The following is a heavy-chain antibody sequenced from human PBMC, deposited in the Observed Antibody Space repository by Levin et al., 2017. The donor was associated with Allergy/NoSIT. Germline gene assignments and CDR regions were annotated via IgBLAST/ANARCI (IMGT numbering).Heavy chain of an antibody. V-gene: IGHV4-61*01. CDR1: GGSVSSGSYY. CDR3: ARDHIWGSFMDV. CDR2: IYYSGST. J-gene: IGHJ6*04. Sequence: SQTLSLTCTVSGGSVSSGSYYWSWIRQPPGKGLEWIGYIYYSGSTNYNPSLKSRVTISVDTSKNQFSLKLSSVTAADTAVYYCARDHIWGSFMDVWGKGTTVTVSS. D-gene: IGHD3-16*01.